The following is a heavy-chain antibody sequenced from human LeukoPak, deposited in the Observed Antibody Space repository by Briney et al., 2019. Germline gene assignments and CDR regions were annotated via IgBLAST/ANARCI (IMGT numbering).Heavy chain of an antibody. CDR1: GGSISSSSYY. V-gene: IGHV4-39*01. CDR2: IYYSGST. D-gene: IGHD3-16*02. CDR3: ARGPSFGGVILNRINWFDP. Sequence: PSETLSLTCTVSGGSISSSSYYWGWIRQPPGKGLEWIGSIYYSGSTYYNPSLKSRVTISVDTSKNQFSLKLSSVTAADTAVYYCARGPSFGGVILNRINWFDPWGQGTLVTVSS. J-gene: IGHJ5*02.